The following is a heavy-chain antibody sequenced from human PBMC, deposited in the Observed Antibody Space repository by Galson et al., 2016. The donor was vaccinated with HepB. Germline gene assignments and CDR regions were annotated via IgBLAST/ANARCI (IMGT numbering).Heavy chain of an antibody. Sequence: QSGAEVKKPGESLKISCKGSGYKFANYWIGWARQMPGKGLEWMGIIYPGDLDIKYSPSFQGLVTISVDKSTSTVYLQWSSLKASDTAMYYCARHTFHFDYWGQGTLVTVSS. V-gene: IGHV5-51*01. CDR2: IYPGDLDI. CDR1: GYKFANYW. CDR3: ARHTFHFDY. J-gene: IGHJ4*02.